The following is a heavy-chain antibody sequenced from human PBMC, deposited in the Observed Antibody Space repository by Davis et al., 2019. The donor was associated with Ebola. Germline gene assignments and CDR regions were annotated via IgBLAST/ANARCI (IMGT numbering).Heavy chain of an antibody. D-gene: IGHD1-26*01. CDR2: ISGSGGST. CDR1: GFTFSSYA. CDR3: AKEGGGSGYYYYGMDV. V-gene: IGHV3-23*01. Sequence: GGSLRLSCAASGFTFSSYAMSWVRQAPGKGLEWVSAISGSGGSTYYADSVKGRFTISRDNSKNTLYLQMNSLRAEDTAVYYCAKEGGGSGYYYYGMDVWGKGTTVTVSS. J-gene: IGHJ6*04.